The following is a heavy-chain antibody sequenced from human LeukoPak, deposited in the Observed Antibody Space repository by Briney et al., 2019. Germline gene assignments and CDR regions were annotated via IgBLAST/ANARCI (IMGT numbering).Heavy chain of an antibody. CDR1: GGTFSSYA. CDR2: IIPIFGTA. V-gene: IGHV1-69*13. Sequence: SVKVSCKASGGTFSSYAISWVRQAPGQGLEWMGGIIPIFGTANYAQKFQGRVTITADESTSTAYMELSSLRSEDTAVYYCARGDTSIVGTINNAFDIWGQGTMVTVSS. J-gene: IGHJ3*02. D-gene: IGHD1-26*01. CDR3: ARGDTSIVGTINNAFDI.